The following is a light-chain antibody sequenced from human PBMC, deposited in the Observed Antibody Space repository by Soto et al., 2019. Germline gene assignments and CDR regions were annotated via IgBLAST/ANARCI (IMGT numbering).Light chain of an antibody. V-gene: IGKV3-20*01. Sequence: EIVLTQSPGTLSLSPGERATLSCRASQSVSSNYLAWYQQKPGQAPRLLIYGASNRATGIPDRFSGSGSGTDFTLTISRLEPEDFAMYYCQQYGRTFGLGTKVDI. CDR2: GAS. J-gene: IGKJ1*01. CDR1: QSVSSNY. CDR3: QQYGRT.